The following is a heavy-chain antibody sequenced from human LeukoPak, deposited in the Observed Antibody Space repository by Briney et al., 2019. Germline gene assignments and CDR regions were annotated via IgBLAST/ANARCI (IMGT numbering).Heavy chain of an antibody. J-gene: IGHJ4*02. CDR2: IYYSGST. V-gene: IGHV4-59*01. CDR1: GGSISSYY. D-gene: IGHD1-26*01. CDR3: ARDRSGSYFDY. Sequence: SETLSLTCTVSGGSISSYYWSWIRQPPGKGLEWIGYIYYSGSTNYNPSLKSRVTISVDTSKNQFSLKLTSVTAADTAVYYCARDRSGSYFDYWGQGTLVTVSS.